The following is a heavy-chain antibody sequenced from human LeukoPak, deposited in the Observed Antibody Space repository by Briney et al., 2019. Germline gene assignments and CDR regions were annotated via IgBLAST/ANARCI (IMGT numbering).Heavy chain of an antibody. J-gene: IGHJ4*02. CDR1: GFTFSSYA. CDR3: ARGEKYSSGWLDY. V-gene: IGHV3-30-3*01. Sequence: GGSLRLSCAASGFTFSSYAMHWVRQAPGKGQEWVAVISYDGSNKYYADSVKGRFTISRDNSKNTLYLQMNSLRAEDTAVYYCARGEKYSSGWLDYWGQGTLVTVSS. CDR2: ISYDGSNK. D-gene: IGHD6-19*01.